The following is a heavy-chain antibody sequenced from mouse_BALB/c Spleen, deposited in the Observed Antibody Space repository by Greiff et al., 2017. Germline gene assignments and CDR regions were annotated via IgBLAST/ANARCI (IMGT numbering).Heavy chain of an antibody. J-gene: IGHJ1*01. CDR2: ISSGGGST. CDR3: ARHRAYVDV. Sequence: EVQRVESGGGLVKPGGSLKLSCAASGFAFSSYDMSWVRQTPEKRLEWVAYISSGGGSTYYPDTVKGRFTISRDNAKNTLYLQMSSLKSEETAMYYCARHRAYVDVWGAGTTVTVSS. CDR1: GFAFSSYD. V-gene: IGHV5-12-1*01.